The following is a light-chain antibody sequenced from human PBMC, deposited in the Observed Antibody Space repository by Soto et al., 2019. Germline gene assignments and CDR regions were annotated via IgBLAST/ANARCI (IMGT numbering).Light chain of an antibody. CDR3: QQHNNWPPIT. CDR1: QSVSNN. CDR2: GSS. J-gene: IGKJ5*01. V-gene: IGKV3-15*01. Sequence: EIVLTQSPATLSLSPGERVTLSCRASQSVSNNLVWYQQKPGQAPRLLMYGSSIRATGIPARFSGSGSGTEFTLTISSLQSEDFAVYYCQQHNNWPPITFGQGTRLENK.